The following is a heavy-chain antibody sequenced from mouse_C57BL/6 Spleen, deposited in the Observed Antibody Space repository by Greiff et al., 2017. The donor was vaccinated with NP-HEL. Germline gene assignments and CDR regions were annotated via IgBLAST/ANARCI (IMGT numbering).Heavy chain of an antibody. CDR2: ISDGGSYT. Sequence: EVQRVESGGGLVKPGGSLKLSCAASGFTFSSYAMSWVRQTPEKRLEWVATISDGGSYTYYPDNVKGRFTISRDNAKNNLYLQMSHLKSEDTAMYYCARDYYSKGFAYWGQGTLVTVSA. J-gene: IGHJ3*01. CDR3: ARDYYSKGFAY. CDR1: GFTFSSYA. V-gene: IGHV5-4*01. D-gene: IGHD2-5*01.